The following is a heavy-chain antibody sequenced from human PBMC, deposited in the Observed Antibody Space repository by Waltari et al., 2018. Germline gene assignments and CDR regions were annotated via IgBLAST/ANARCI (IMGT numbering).Heavy chain of an antibody. Sequence: LQLQESGPRLVRPPATLSLICRVSGGSRTSNGPYWAWIRQSPGPGLEWIGTVSYSGTTYISPSLKSRVSVSRDTSKNQVSLILGSVTAADMAVYYCATYIGASVGTAAFDVWGQGTMVTVSS. CDR2: VSYSGTT. D-gene: IGHD5-12*01. V-gene: IGHV4-39*01. CDR3: ATYIGASVGTAAFDV. CDR1: GGSRTSNGPY. J-gene: IGHJ3*01.